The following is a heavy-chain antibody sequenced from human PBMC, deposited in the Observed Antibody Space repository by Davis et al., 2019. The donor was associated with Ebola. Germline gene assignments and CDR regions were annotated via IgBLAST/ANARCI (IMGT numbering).Heavy chain of an antibody. J-gene: IGHJ4*02. CDR3: AKSNYGARFIFEY. D-gene: IGHD4-17*01. V-gene: IGHV3-33*06. CDR1: GFTFSVYG. Sequence: GGSLRLSCTTSGFTFSVYGMHWVRQAPGKGLEWVAGIYYDGSNENYRDSVKGRFTISRDNSKNMLYLQMNSLRAEDTAMYYCAKSNYGARFIFEYWGQGIPVTVSS. CDR2: IYYDGSNE.